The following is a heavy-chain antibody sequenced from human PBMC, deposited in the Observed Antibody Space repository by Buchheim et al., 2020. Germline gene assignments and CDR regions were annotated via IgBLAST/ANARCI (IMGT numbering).Heavy chain of an antibody. CDR1: GFTFSSYG. Sequence: QVQLVESGGGVVQPGRSLRLSCEGSGFTFSSYGMHWVRQAPGKGLEWVAAIGKDGSIKYYVDSVRGRFTISRDNSKNMLYLQMNSLRGEDTAVYYCAKEAYDGSGTYDYWGQGTL. CDR3: AKEAYDGSGTYDY. V-gene: IGHV3-30*18. D-gene: IGHD3-10*01. J-gene: IGHJ4*02. CDR2: IGKDGSIK.